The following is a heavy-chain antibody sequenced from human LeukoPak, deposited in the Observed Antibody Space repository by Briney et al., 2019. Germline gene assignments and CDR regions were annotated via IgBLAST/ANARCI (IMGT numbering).Heavy chain of an antibody. CDR3: ARGRGLAVLNYYYYGMDV. Sequence: ASVKVSCKASGYTFTSYGISWVRQAPGQGLEWMGWISAYNGNTNYAQKLQGRVTMTTDTSTSTAYMELRSLRSDDTAVYCCARGRGLAVLNYYYYGMDVWGQGTTVTVSS. D-gene: IGHD6-19*01. V-gene: IGHV1-18*01. CDR1: GYTFTSYG. J-gene: IGHJ6*02. CDR2: ISAYNGNT.